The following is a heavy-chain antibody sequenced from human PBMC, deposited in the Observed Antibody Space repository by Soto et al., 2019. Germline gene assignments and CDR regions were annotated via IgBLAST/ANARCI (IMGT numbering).Heavy chain of an antibody. J-gene: IGHJ5*02. CDR2: IYYSGST. CDR1: GGSISSGGYY. Sequence: PSETMYLTCTVSGGSISSGGYYWSWIRQHPGKGLEWIGYIYYSGSTYYNPSLKSRVTISVDTSKNQFSLKLSSVTAADTAVYYCARDRDCTNGVCYNWFDPWGQGTLVTVSS. CDR3: ARDRDCTNGVCYNWFDP. D-gene: IGHD2-8*01. V-gene: IGHV4-31*03.